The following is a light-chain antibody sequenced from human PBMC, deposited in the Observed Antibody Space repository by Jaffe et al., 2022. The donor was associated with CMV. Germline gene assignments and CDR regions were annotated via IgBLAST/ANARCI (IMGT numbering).Light chain of an antibody. V-gene: IGKV3D-15*01. Sequence: EIVMTQSPATLSVSPGERVTFSCRASQSVTTNLAWYQQKPGQAPRLLIYGASTRATGIPARFSGSGSGTEFTLTISSLQSEDFAVYYCQQYIHWPPAFGQGTRLEIK. CDR3: QQYIHWPPA. J-gene: IGKJ5*01. CDR2: GAS. CDR1: QSVTTN.